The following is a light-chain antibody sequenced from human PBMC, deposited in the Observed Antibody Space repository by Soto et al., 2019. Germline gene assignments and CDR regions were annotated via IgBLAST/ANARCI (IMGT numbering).Light chain of an antibody. J-gene: IGKJ3*01. V-gene: IGKV3-15*01. CDR3: QQYEQGPLLS. CDR1: QSIGHN. CDR2: AAS. Sequence: EIVMTQSPATLSVSPGERASFSCGASQSIGHNLAWYQQKPGRPPRLLIYAASTRATGVPARFSGGGSETAFTLNKSSLQSEDFAVDYCQQYEQGPLLSYGPGTNVDIK.